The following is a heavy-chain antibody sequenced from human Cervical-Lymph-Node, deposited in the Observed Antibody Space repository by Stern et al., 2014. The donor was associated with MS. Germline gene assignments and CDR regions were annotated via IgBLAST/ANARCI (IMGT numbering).Heavy chain of an antibody. D-gene: IGHD3-3*01. Sequence: VQLVESEAEVGTPGSSVKVSCTASGGSLTSLSISWVRQAPGQGLEWMGGIIPTFNTAAYAQKFQDRVTITADKSMNAVYMELSSLGPEDTAMYYCAKDPPLGVLLEGGYKYFDVDVWGQGTTVTVSS. V-gene: IGHV1-69*06. CDR2: IIPTFNTA. J-gene: IGHJ6*02. CDR1: GGSLTSLS. CDR3: AKDPPLGVLLEGGYKYFDVDV.